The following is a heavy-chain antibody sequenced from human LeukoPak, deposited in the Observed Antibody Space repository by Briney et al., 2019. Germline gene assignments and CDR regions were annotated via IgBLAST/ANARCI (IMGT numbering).Heavy chain of an antibody. V-gene: IGHV3-23*01. J-gene: IGHJ4*02. D-gene: IGHD2-15*01. CDR2: TGGSSSTT. Sequence: GGSLRLSCAASGFPFSTYALSWVRQAPGKGLEWVSLTGGSSSTTYYADSVKGRFTISRDNAKNSLYLQMNSLRAEDTAVYYCAREVAIWGQGTLVTVSS. CDR3: AREVAI. CDR1: GFPFSTYA.